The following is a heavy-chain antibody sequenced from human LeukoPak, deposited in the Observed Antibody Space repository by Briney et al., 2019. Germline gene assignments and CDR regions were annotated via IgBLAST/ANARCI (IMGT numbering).Heavy chain of an antibody. CDR2: ISYDGSNK. CDR3: AKDSGPLYCSGGSCYFKNWFDP. J-gene: IGHJ5*02. CDR1: GFTFSSYG. D-gene: IGHD2-15*01. Sequence: GGSLRLSCAASGFTFSSYGMHWVRQAPGKGLEWVAVISYDGSNKYYADSVKGRFTISRDNSKNTLYLQMNSLRAEDTAVYYCAKDSGPLYCSGGSCYFKNWFDPWGQGTLVTVSS. V-gene: IGHV3-30*18.